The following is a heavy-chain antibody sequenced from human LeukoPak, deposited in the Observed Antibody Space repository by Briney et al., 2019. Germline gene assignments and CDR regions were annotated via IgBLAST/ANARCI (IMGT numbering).Heavy chain of an antibody. CDR2: INPNSGGT. V-gene: IGHV1-2*02. D-gene: IGHD2-2*02. J-gene: IGHJ3*02. CDR1: GHTFTGYY. Sequence: ASVKVSCKASGHTFTGYYMHWVRQAPGQGLEWMGWINPNSGGTNYAQKFQGRGTMTRDTSISTAYMELSRLRSDDTAVYYCARDIVVVPAAILGAFDIWGQGTMVTVSS. CDR3: ARDIVVVPAAILGAFDI.